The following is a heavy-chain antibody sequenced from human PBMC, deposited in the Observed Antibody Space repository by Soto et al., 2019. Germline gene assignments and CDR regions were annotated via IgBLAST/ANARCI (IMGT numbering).Heavy chain of an antibody. CDR1: GYTFTNYN. CDR3: ARAHLVGHCSSPRCNYYMDV. CDR2: MNPNSGNT. Sequence: ASVKVSCKASGYTFTNYNINWVRQATGQGLEWMGWMNPNSGNTAYAQEFQGRVTMTGNASISTAYMELSSLRSEDSAVYYCARAHLVGHCSSPRCNYYMDVWGKGTTVTVSS. V-gene: IGHV1-8*01. J-gene: IGHJ6*03. D-gene: IGHD2-2*03.